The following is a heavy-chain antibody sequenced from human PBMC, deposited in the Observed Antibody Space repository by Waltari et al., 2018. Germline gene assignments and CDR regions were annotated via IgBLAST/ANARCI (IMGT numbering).Heavy chain of an antibody. CDR3: ARHEGAVAGTGY. J-gene: IGHJ4*02. CDR2: IYHSGST. Sequence: QVQLQESGPGLVKPSETLSLTCAVSGYSISSGYYWGWIRQPPGKGLEWIGSIYHSGSTYYNPSLKSRVTISVDTSKNQFSLKLSSVTAADTAVYYCARHEGAVAGTGYWGQGTLVTVSS. V-gene: IGHV4-38-2*01. CDR1: GYSISSGYY. D-gene: IGHD6-19*01.